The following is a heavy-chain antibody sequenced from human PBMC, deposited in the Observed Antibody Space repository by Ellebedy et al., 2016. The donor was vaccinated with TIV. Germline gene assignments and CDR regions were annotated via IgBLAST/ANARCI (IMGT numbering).Heavy chain of an antibody. Sequence: GESLKISCAASGFAFNTYAMSWVRPSPGKGLEWVSAISGRDTSTYYADSVKGRFTISRDNSKNTLYLQMNSLRAEDTALYYCASGLCTGNSCGALNIWGQGTMVTVSS. D-gene: IGHD2-15*01. CDR1: GFAFNTYA. CDR2: ISGRDTST. V-gene: IGHV3-23*01. J-gene: IGHJ3*02. CDR3: ASGLCTGNSCGALNI.